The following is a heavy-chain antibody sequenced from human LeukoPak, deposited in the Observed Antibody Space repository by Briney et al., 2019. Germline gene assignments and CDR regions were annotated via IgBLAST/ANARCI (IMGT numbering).Heavy chain of an antibody. D-gene: IGHD2-2*01. CDR3: AKLSTSPYYFDY. J-gene: IGHJ4*02. V-gene: IGHV3-23*01. CDR1: GFTFSSYG. CDR2: ISGSGGGT. Sequence: GGSLRLSCAASGFTFSSYGISWVRQAPGKGLEWVSAISGSGGGTYYADSVKGRFTISRDNSQNTLYLQMNSLRAEDTAVCYCAKLSTSPYYFDYWGQGTLVTVSS.